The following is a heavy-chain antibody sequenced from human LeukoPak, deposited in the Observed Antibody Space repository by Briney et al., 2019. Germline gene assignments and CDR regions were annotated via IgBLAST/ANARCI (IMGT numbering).Heavy chain of an antibody. Sequence: PSETLSLTCTVSGGSTRTYSWSWIRQSPVKGLEWIGCFFYNGTTTYNPSLKSRVTVSVDTSKNQFSLKLSSVTAADTAVYYCARHPTGIFAMDVLGKGTTVAVSS. CDR2: FFYNGTT. CDR3: ARHPTGIFAMDV. J-gene: IGHJ6*03. D-gene: IGHD3-9*01. CDR1: GGSTRTYS. V-gene: IGHV4-59*08.